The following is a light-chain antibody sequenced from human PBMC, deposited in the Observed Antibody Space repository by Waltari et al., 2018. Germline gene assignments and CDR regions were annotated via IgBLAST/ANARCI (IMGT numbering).Light chain of an antibody. CDR3: YSAEISGKLWA. Sequence: SYELTQSPSVSVSPGQTATITCSGDALPNKYAYWYQQKSGQAPVLVIYKDTKRPSGIPGKFSGSSTGTMATVTISGAQVEDEGDYYCYSAEISGKLWAFGGGTKLTVL. J-gene: IGLJ3*02. V-gene: IGLV3-10*01. CDR1: ALPNKY. CDR2: KDT.